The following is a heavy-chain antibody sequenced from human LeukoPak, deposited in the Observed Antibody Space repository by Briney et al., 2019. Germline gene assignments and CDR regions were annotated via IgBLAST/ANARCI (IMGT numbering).Heavy chain of an antibody. CDR1: GFTFSSYG. CDR2: IWYDGSNK. V-gene: IGHV3-33*06. CDR3: AKDRYYYDSSGLFDY. D-gene: IGHD3-22*01. Sequence: GGSLRLSCAASGFTFSSYGMHWVRQAPGKGLEWVAVIWYDGSNKYYADSGKGRFTISRDNSKNTLYLQMNSLRAEDTAVYYCAKDRYYYDSSGLFDYWGQGTLVTVSS. J-gene: IGHJ4*02.